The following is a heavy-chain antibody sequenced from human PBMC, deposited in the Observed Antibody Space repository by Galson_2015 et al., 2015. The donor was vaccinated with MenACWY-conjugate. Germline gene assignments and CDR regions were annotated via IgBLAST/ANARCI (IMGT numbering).Heavy chain of an antibody. V-gene: IGHV1-69*01. CDR1: GGTFSSYA. D-gene: IGHD6-13*01. CDR2: IIPIFGTA. CDR3: ARGIAAAGFDY. J-gene: IGHJ4*02. Sequence: CKASGGTFSSYAIRWVRQAPGQGLEWMGGIIPIFGTANYAQKFQGRVTITADESTSTAYMELSSLRSEDTAVYYCARGIAAAGFDYWGQGTLVTVSS.